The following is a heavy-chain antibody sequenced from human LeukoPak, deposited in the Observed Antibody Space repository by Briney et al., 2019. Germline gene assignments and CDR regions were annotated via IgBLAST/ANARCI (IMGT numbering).Heavy chain of an antibody. V-gene: IGHV3-9*03. CDR3: SKDSERDTTLVIDY. D-gene: IGHD5-18*01. CDR1: GFTFDDYA. Sequence: GGSLRLSCAASGFTFDDYAMHWVRQNPGGRLEWVSGIFWNSGSIGYAVSVKSRFSISRDNATNTLYLQMESLRAEDMAFFYCSKDSERDTTLVIDYWAQGTLVTVSS. J-gene: IGHJ4*02. CDR2: IFWNSGSI.